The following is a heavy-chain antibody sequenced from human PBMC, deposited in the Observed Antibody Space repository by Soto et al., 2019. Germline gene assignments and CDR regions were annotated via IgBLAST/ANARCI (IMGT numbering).Heavy chain of an antibody. Sequence: QVQLVQSGAEVQKPGSSVKVSCKASGGTFSSYAISWVRQAPGQGLEWMGGIIPIFGTANYAQKFQGRVTITADESTSTAYMELSSLRSEDTAVYYCARLNSLGYSSSWNFDYWGQGTLVTVSS. V-gene: IGHV1-69*01. CDR3: ARLNSLGYSSSWNFDY. CDR1: GGTFSSYA. CDR2: IIPIFGTA. D-gene: IGHD6-13*01. J-gene: IGHJ4*02.